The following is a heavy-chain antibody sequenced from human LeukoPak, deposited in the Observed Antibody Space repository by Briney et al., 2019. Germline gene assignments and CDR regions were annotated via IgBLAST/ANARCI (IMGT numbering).Heavy chain of an antibody. CDR3: AVVPAYDAFDI. V-gene: IGHV3-33*01. CDR2: IWYDGSNK. Sequence: PGRSLRLSCAASGFTFSSYGMHWVRQAPGKGLEWVAVIWYDGSNKYYADSVKGRFTISRDNSKNSLYLQMNSLRDEDTAVYYCAVVPAYDAFDIWGQGTMVTVSS. CDR1: GFTFSSYG. D-gene: IGHD2-2*01. J-gene: IGHJ3*02.